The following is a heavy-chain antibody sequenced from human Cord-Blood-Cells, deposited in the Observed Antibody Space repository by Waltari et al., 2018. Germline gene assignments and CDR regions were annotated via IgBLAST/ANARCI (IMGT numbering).Heavy chain of an antibody. CDR1: GLTASLIY. CDR2: IYSGGST. CDR3: ARVAVMTMGSFDY. Sequence: EVQLVASGGGFIQPGGSLRLSCAASGLTASLIYMSSVRQAPGKGLEWVSVIYSGGSTYYADSVKGRFTISRDNSKNTLYLQMNSLRAEDTAVYYCARVAVMTMGSFDYWGQGTLVTVSS. V-gene: IGHV3-53*01. D-gene: IGHD3-10*01. J-gene: IGHJ4*02.